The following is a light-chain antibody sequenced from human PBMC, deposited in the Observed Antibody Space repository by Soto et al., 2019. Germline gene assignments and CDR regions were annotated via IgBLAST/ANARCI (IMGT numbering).Light chain of an antibody. J-gene: IGKJ1*01. CDR2: SAS. V-gene: IGKV1-9*01. CDR1: QGISSY. Sequence: DIQLTQSPSSLSASVGDIVTITCRVSQGISSYLNWYRQKPGKVPKLLIYSASNLQSGVPSRFSGSGSGTEFTLTISSLQPDDFATYYCQHYNSYSEAFGQGTKVDIK. CDR3: QHYNSYSEA.